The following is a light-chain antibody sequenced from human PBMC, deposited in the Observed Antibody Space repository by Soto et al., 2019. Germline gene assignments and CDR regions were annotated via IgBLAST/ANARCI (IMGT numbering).Light chain of an antibody. CDR2: GAS. CDR3: QQYGSTRPIT. CDR1: QSVSSTY. V-gene: IGKV3-20*01. J-gene: IGKJ5*01. Sequence: SLSSRNRATLSCRASQSVSSTYLAWYQQRPGQAPRLLIYGASNRATGIPDRFSGSGSGTDFTLTISRLEPDDFAVHYCQQYGSTRPITYGQGTRLEIK.